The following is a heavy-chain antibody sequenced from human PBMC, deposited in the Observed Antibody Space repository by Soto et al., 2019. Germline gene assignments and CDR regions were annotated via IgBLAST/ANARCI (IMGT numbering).Heavy chain of an antibody. V-gene: IGHV3-30*18. CDR2: ISYDGSNK. D-gene: IGHD5-12*01. J-gene: IGHJ4*02. CDR3: AKGLRWLQIKSIFDY. CDR1: GFTFSSYG. Sequence: HPGGSLRLSCAASGFTFSSYGMHWVRQAPGKGLEWVAVISYDGSNKYYADSVKGRFTISRDNSKNTLYLQMNSLRAEDTAVYYCAKGLRWLQIKSIFDYWGKGTLVTVSS.